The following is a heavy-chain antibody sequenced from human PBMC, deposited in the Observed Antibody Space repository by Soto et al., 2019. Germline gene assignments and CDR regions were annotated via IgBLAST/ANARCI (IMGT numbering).Heavy chain of an antibody. Sequence: VQLLQSGSEMRKPGASVRISCKASGYTFNTYLISGMSWVRQAPGQGLEWVGWTNAYSGESNNAEKFEGRITVTADKSTNTVYLELSRLGPDDSAVYFCTRDERQSCGNLGCYHFDYWGRGTLVTVSS. V-gene: IGHV1-18*04. CDR1: GYTFNTYL. CDR2: TNAYSGES. J-gene: IGHJ4*02. CDR3: TRDERQSCGNLGCYHFDY. D-gene: IGHD2-15*01.